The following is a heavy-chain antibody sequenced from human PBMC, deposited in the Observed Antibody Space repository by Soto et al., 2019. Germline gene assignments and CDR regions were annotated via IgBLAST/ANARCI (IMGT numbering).Heavy chain of an antibody. V-gene: IGHV4-39*01. CDR3: ARHEVVAAAAFDC. D-gene: IGHD6-13*01. Sequence: SETLSLTCTVSGGSISISTFYWGWIRQPPGKGLEWIGSIYYSGSTFSNPSLKSRVTISVDTSKNQFSLKLSSVTAADTAVYYCARHEVVAAAAFDCWGQGTLVTVSS. J-gene: IGHJ4*02. CDR1: GGSISISTFY. CDR2: IYYSGST.